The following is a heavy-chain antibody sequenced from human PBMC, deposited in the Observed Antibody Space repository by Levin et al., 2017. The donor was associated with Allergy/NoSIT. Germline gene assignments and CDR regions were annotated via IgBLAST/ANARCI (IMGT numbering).Heavy chain of an antibody. CDR2: IYSTGKT. V-gene: IGHV4-59*01. J-gene: IGHJ4*02. CDR3: SRDPVPPAILDF. CDR1: SGSISGYY. Sequence: SETLSLTCTVSSGSISGYYWSWLRQSPEKGLEWIGSIYSTGKTNYNPSLRSRVAMSVDSSKNFFSLRLKSVNSADTATSACSRDPVPPAILDFWGQGALVTVSS.